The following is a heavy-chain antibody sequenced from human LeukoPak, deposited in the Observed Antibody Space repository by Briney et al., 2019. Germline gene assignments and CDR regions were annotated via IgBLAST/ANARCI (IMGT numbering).Heavy chain of an antibody. CDR2: ITSSSTI. J-gene: IGHJ6*02. CDR1: GFTFSAYA. Sequence: GGSLRLSCEASGFTFSAYAMNWVRQAPGKGLEWLSYITSSSTIYYADSMKGRFTISRDNAENSLYLQMNSLRDEDTAVYYCARSYNYALDVWGQGTTVTVSS. CDR3: ARSYNYALDV. V-gene: IGHV3-48*02.